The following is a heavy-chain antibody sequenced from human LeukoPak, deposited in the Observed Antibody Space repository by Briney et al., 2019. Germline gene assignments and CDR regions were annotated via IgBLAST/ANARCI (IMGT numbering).Heavy chain of an antibody. J-gene: IGHJ6*02. CDR1: GGSFSGYY. Sequence: SETLSLTCAVYGGSFSGYYWSWIRQPPGKGLEWIGEINHSGSTNYNPSLKSRVTISVDPSKNQFSLKLSSVTAADTAVYYCARGYCSSTSCYPSNYYYYYGMDVWGQGTTVTVSS. CDR2: INHSGST. V-gene: IGHV4-34*01. D-gene: IGHD2-2*01. CDR3: ARGYCSSTSCYPSNYYYYYGMDV.